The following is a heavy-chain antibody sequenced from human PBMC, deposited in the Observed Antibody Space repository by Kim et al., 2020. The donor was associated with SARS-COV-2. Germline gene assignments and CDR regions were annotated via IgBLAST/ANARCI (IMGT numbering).Heavy chain of an antibody. V-gene: IGHV1-2*02. D-gene: IGHD6-13*01. CDR2: INPNNGGT. Sequence: ASVKVSCKASGYTFNGYYLHWVRQAPGQGLEWVGWINPNNGGTKYAQKLQGRVTVTRDTSISTAYMELSRVTSDDTAVYYCARGRIAAAGTLGWYFDLWGRGTLVTVSS. CDR1: GYTFNGYY. J-gene: IGHJ2*01. CDR3: ARGRIAAAGTLGWYFDL.